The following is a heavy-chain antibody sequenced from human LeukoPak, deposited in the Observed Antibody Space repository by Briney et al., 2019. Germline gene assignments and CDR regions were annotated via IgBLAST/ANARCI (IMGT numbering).Heavy chain of an antibody. J-gene: IGHJ3*02. CDR3: AREARELGMEVGAFDI. Sequence: PGGSLRLSCAASGFTFSSYWMHWVRQAPGKGLVWVSRINSDGSSTSYADSVKGRFTISRDNAKNPLYLQMNSLRAEDTAVYYCAREARELGMEVGAFDIWGQGTMVTGSS. CDR1: GFTFSSYW. CDR2: INSDGSST. V-gene: IGHV3-74*01. D-gene: IGHD7-27*01.